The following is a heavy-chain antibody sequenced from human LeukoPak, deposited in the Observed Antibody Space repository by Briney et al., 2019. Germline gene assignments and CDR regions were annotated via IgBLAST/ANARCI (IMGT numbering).Heavy chain of an antibody. CDR1: GYTFTGYY. V-gene: IGHV1-2*02. D-gene: IGHD6-19*01. Sequence: ASVKVSCKAPGYTFTGYYIHWVRQAPGQGLEWMGWINPTSFGTKYEQKFQGRVTMTRDTSISTDYMELSDLRSDDTAAYYCARFRGSGWYSFDLWGQGTLVTVSS. J-gene: IGHJ5*02. CDR3: ARFRGSGWYSFDL. CDR2: INPTSFGT.